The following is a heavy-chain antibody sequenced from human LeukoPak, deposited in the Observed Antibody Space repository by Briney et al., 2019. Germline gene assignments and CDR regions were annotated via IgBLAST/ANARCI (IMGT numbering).Heavy chain of an antibody. Sequence: GGSLRLSCAASGFTFSSYAMSWVRQAPGKGLQWVSAISGSGGSTYYADSVKGRFTISRDNSKNTLYLQMNSLRAEDTAVYYCAKSLTPYGDYEVFDYWGQGTLVTVSS. V-gene: IGHV3-23*01. CDR2: ISGSGGST. J-gene: IGHJ4*02. D-gene: IGHD4-17*01. CDR3: AKSLTPYGDYEVFDY. CDR1: GFTFSSYA.